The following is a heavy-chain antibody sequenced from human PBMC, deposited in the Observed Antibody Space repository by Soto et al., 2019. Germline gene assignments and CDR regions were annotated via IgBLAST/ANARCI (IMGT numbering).Heavy chain of an antibody. V-gene: IGHV1-18*01. Sequence: ASVKVSCKASGYTFTSYGISWVRQAPGQGLERMGWISAYNGNTNYAQKLQGRVTMTTDTSTSTAYMELRSLRSDDTAVYYCARLKAYDSSGYDWAYWGQGTLVTVSS. J-gene: IGHJ4*02. CDR3: ARLKAYDSSGYDWAY. CDR2: ISAYNGNT. D-gene: IGHD3-22*01. CDR1: GYTFTSYG.